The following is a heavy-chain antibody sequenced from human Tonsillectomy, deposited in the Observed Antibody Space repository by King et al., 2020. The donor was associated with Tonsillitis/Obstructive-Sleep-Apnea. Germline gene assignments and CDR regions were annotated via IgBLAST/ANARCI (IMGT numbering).Heavy chain of an antibody. CDR3: ASDPDYILPDY. CDR2: INTNTGNP. V-gene: IGHV7-4-1*02. Sequence: VQLVQSGSELKKPGASVKVSCKASGYTFTSYAMNLVRQAPGQGLEWMGCINTNTGNPTYAQGFTERFVFSLDTSVITAYLHISSLKDEDTAVYYCASDPDYILPDYWGQGTLVTVSA. CDR1: GYTFTSYA. D-gene: IGHD3-16*01. J-gene: IGHJ4*02.